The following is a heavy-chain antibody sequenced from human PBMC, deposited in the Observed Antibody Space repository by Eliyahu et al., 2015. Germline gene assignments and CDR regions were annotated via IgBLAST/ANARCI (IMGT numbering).Heavy chain of an antibody. J-gene: IGHJ5*02. Sequence: QVQLVQSGAEVKKPGSSVKVSCKASGGTFRXYAVNWVRQAPGQGLEWLGGXIPKFXXTKYAQKFXGRVXITADDSTSTAYMELSSLRSEDTAVYYCTRGFDIVVVPSSDDWFDPWGQGTLVTVSS. CDR3: TRGFDIVVVPSSDDWFDP. D-gene: IGHD2-2*01. CDR1: GGTFRXYA. V-gene: IGHV1-69*01. CDR2: XIPKFXXT.